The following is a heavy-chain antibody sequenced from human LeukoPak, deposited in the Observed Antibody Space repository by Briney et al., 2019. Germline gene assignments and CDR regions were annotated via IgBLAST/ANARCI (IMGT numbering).Heavy chain of an antibody. CDR1: GFTFSSYS. J-gene: IGHJ6*02. V-gene: IGHV3-21*01. CDR3: ARVFGYYDSSGYYSDYGMDV. Sequence: GGSLRLSCAASGFTFSSYSMNWVRQAPGKGLEWVSSISSSSSYIYYADSVKGRFTISRDNAKNSLYLQMNSLRAEDTAVYYCARVFGYYDSSGYYSDYGMDVWGQGATVTVSS. CDR2: ISSSSSYI. D-gene: IGHD3-22*01.